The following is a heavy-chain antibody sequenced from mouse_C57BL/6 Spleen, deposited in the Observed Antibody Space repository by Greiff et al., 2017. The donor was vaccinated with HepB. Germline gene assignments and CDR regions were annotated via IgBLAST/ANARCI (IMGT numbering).Heavy chain of an antibody. V-gene: IGHV5-17*01. CDR2: ISSCSSTI. D-gene: IGHD4-1*01. CDR1: GFTFSDYG. Sequence: EVQVVESGGGLVKPGGSLKLSCAASGFTFSDYGMHWVRQAPEQGLEWVAYISSCSSTIYYADTVKGRFTISRDNAKNTLILQMTSLRSEDTAMFYCARNWDWYFDVWGTGTTVTVSS. J-gene: IGHJ1*03. CDR3: ARNWDWYFDV.